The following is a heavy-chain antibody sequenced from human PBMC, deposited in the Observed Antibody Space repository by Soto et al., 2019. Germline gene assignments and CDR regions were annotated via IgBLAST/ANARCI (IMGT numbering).Heavy chain of an antibody. J-gene: IGHJ4*02. V-gene: IGHV2-5*02. Sequence: QITLKESGPTLMKPTQTLTLTCTFSGFSLSTSGVGVGWIRQPPGKALEWLALIYWDDDKRYSPSLKSRLTITKDTSKNQVVLTMTNMDPVDTATYYCARQTIPRGEVLAFDYWGQGTLVTVSS. CDR3: ARQTIPRGEVLAFDY. CDR2: IYWDDDK. CDR1: GFSLSTSGVG. D-gene: IGHD3-10*01.